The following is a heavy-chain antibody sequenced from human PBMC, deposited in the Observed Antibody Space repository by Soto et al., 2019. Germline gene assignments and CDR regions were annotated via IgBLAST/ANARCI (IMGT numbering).Heavy chain of an antibody. J-gene: IGHJ5*02. Sequence: EVQLVESGGGLVQPGGSLRLSCAASGFTFSSYSMNWVRQAPGKGLEWVSYISSSSSTIYYADSVKGRFTISRDNAKNSLYLQMNSLRAEDTAVYYCARYHAVLLWFGEFRTATTGKDSPNWFDPWGQGTLVTVSS. V-gene: IGHV3-48*01. CDR3: ARYHAVLLWFGEFRTATTGKDSPNWFDP. CDR1: GFTFSSYS. CDR2: ISSSSSTI. D-gene: IGHD3-10*01.